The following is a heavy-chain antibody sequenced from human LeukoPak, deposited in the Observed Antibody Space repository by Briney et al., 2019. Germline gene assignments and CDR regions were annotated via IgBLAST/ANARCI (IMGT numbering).Heavy chain of an antibody. V-gene: IGHV4-61*01. CDR2: IYYSGST. J-gene: IGHJ4*02. Sequence: SETLSLTCTVSGGSVSSGSYYWRWIRQPPGKGLEWIGYIYYSGSTNYNPSLKSRVTISVDTSKNQFSLKLSSVTAADTAVYYCASTETAGTDYWGQGTLVTVSS. D-gene: IGHD1-1*01. CDR3: ASTETAGTDY. CDR1: GGSVSSGSYY.